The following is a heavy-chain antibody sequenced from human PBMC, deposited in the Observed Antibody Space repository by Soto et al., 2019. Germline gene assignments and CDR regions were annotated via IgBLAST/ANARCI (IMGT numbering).Heavy chain of an antibody. V-gene: IGHV4-31*03. CDR2: IYYSGTT. CDR1: GASISSGGYY. J-gene: IGHJ6*02. D-gene: IGHD2-21*01. CDR3: AASCVGCGGFNYYGMDV. Sequence: QVQLQESGPGLVKPSQTLSLTCSVSGASISSGGYYWNWIRQHPGKGLEWIGYIYYSGTTYSNPSLKSRVTISVDTSKNQFSLKMSSVTAADTAVYYCAASCVGCGGFNYYGMDVWGQGTTVTVSS.